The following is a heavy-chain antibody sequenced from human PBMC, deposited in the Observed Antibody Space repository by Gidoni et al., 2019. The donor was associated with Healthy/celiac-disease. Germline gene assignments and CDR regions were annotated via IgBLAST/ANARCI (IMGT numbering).Heavy chain of an antibody. CDR2: IKQDGSEK. J-gene: IGHJ1*01. CDR1: GFTLSSDW. Sequence: EVQLVESGGGLVQPGGSLRLSCASSGFTLSSDWMSWVRQAPGKGLDWVANIKQDGSEKYYVDSVKGRFTISRDNAKNSLYLQMNSLRAEDTAVYYCARDTNEQQLVPAYFQHWGQGTLVTVSS. CDR3: ARDTNEQQLVPAYFQH. V-gene: IGHV3-7*01. D-gene: IGHD6-13*01.